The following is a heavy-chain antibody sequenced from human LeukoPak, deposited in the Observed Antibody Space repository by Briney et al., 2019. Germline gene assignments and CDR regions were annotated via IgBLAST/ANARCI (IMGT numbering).Heavy chain of an antibody. Sequence: PGGSLRLSCVVSGFTFSRYWMNWVRQAPGKGLEWVANIHDDGGEKYYVDSVKGRFTISRDNAKNSVYLQLNSLRAEDTAVYYCARPLRLNTPTAFDVWGQGTMVTVSS. D-gene: IGHD6-25*01. J-gene: IGHJ3*01. V-gene: IGHV3-7*05. CDR1: GFTFSRYW. CDR3: ARPLRLNTPTAFDV. CDR2: IHDDGGEK.